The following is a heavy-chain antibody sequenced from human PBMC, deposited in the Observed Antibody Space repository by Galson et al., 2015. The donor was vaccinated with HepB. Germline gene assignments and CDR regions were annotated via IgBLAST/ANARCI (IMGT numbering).Heavy chain of an antibody. Sequence: ETLSLTCTVSGGSISSYYCSWIRQPAGKGLEWIGRIYTSGTTNYNPSLKSRVTMSVDSSKSQFSLKLGSVTAADTAVYYCARDKGDSDYDFGSLDYWGQGTLVTVSS. V-gene: IGHV4-4*07. D-gene: IGHD5-12*01. J-gene: IGHJ4*02. CDR2: IYTSGTT. CDR3: ARDKGDSDYDFGSLDY. CDR1: GGSISSYY.